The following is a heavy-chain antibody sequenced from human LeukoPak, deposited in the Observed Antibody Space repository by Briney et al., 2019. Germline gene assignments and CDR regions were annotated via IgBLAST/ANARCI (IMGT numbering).Heavy chain of an antibody. CDR3: ARGGTAVIAPYAFDI. CDR2: IYYSGST. D-gene: IGHD4-23*01. J-gene: IGHJ3*02. CDR1: GGSISSYY. Sequence: SETLSLTCTISGGSISSYYWSWIRQPPGKGLEWIGYIYYSGSTSYNPSLKSRVTILVDTSKNQFSLKLRSVTAADTAVYYCARGGTAVIAPYAFDIWGQGTMVTVSS. V-gene: IGHV4-59*08.